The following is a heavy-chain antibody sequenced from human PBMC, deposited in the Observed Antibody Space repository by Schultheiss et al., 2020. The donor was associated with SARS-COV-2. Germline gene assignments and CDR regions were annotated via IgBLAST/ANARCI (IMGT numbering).Heavy chain of an antibody. V-gene: IGHV4-39*07. CDR2: IYYSGST. Sequence: SETLSLTCTVSGGSISSSSYYWGWIRQPPGKGLEWIGSIYYSGSTNYNPSLKSRVTISVDTSKNQFSLKLSSVTAADTAVYYCARRGTIHYYYYMDVWGKGTTVTVSS. CDR1: GGSISSSSYY. J-gene: IGHJ6*03. CDR3: ARRGTIHYYYYMDV. D-gene: IGHD1-7*01.